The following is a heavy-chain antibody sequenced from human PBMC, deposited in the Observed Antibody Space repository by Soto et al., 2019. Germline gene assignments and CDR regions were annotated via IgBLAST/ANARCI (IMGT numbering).Heavy chain of an antibody. CDR1: GWSFSGYY. CDR3: ARADRGDYYYYGMDV. V-gene: IGHV4-34*01. D-gene: IGHD3-22*01. CDR2: INHSGST. Sequence: PSETLSLTCAVYGWSFSGYYWTWIRQPPGTGLEWIGEINHSGSTNYNPSLKSRVTISVDTSKNQFSLKLTSVTAADTAVYYCARADRGDYYYYGMDVWGQGTTVTVSS. J-gene: IGHJ6*02.